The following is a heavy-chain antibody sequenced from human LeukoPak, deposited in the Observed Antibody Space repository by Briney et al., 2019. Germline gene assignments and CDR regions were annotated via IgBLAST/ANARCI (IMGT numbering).Heavy chain of an antibody. V-gene: IGHV3-30*18. CDR1: GFTFSSYG. J-gene: IGHJ4*02. CDR2: ISYDGSNK. CDR3: AKNPRFGELLSPHFDY. D-gene: IGHD3-10*01. Sequence: PGRSLRLSCAASGFTFSSYGMHWVRQAPGKGLEWVAVISYDGSNKYYADSVKGRFTISRDNSKNTLYLQMNSLRAEDTAVYYCAKNPRFGELLSPHFDYWGQGTLVTVSS.